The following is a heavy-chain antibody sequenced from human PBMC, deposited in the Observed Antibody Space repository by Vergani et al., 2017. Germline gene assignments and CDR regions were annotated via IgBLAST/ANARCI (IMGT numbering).Heavy chain of an antibody. D-gene: IGHD6-19*01. Sequence: QVQLVQSGAEVKKPGASVKVSCKASGYTFTSYYMHWVRQAPGQGLEWMGIINPSGGSTSYAQKFQGRVTMTRDTSTSTAYMELSGLRSEDTAVYYCATDRQWLELDYWGQGTLVTVSS. CDR1: GYTFTSYY. CDR3: ATDRQWLELDY. J-gene: IGHJ4*02. V-gene: IGHV1-46*01. CDR2: INPSGGST.